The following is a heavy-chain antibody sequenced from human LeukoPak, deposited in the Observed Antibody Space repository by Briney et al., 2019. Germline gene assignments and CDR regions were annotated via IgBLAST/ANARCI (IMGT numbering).Heavy chain of an antibody. CDR2: IVVGSGNT. D-gene: IGHD4-17*01. CDR3: AADRIDDYGDYRFDP. V-gene: IGHV1-58*02. J-gene: IGHJ5*02. Sequence: ASVKVSCKASGFTFTSSAMQWVRQARGQRLEWIGWIVVGSGNTNYAQKFQERVTITRDMSTSTAYMELSSLRSEDTAVYYCAADRIDDYGDYRFDPWGQGTLVTVSS. CDR1: GFTFTSSA.